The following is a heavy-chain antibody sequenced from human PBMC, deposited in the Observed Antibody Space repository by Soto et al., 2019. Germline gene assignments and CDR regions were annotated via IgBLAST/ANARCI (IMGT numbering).Heavy chain of an antibody. CDR1: GLPHSSFA. V-gene: IGHV3-23*05. D-gene: IGHD3-3*01. CDR2: IYGSGRGI. J-gene: IGHJ4*02. CDR3: AKGGDYWSGFSPD. Sequence: GGSLRLSCTASGLPHSSFAMMWVRQAPGKGLECVSGIYGSGRGIEYADSVRGRFTISRDNSKNTLFLQMNSLTDEDTAVYYCAKGGDYWSGFSPDWGQGTLVTVSS.